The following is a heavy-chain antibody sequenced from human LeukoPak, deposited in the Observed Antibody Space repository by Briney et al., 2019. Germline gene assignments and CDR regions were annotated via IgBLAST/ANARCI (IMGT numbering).Heavy chain of an antibody. CDR2: ISRSGSSI. J-gene: IGHJ4*02. D-gene: IGHD5-24*01. Sequence: GGSLRLSCAASGFTFSDYYMSWIRQAPGKGLEWVSYISRSGSSIYYEDSVKGRFTISRDNAKNLLYLQMNSLRAEDTAVYYCARDPVRWGKDLGWGQGTLVTVSS. CDR1: GFTFSDYY. V-gene: IGHV3-11*04. CDR3: ARDPVRWGKDLG.